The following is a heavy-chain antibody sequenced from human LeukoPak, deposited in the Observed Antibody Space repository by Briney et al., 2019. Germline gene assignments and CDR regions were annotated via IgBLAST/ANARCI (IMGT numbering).Heavy chain of an antibody. D-gene: IGHD3-22*01. CDR1: GGSISSYF. Sequence: SETLSLTCTVSGGSISSYFWSWIRQPPGQGLEWIGYIYDSGSTNYNPSLKSRVTISVDTSRNQFSLKLSSVTAADTAVYYCATAPHQYYYDSSGSHFDYWGQGTLVTVSS. J-gene: IGHJ4*02. CDR2: IYDSGST. V-gene: IGHV4-59*01. CDR3: ATAPHQYYYDSSGSHFDY.